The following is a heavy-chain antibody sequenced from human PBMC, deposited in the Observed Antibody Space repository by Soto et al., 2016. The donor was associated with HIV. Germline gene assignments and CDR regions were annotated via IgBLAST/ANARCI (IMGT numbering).Heavy chain of an antibody. V-gene: IGHV1-2*02. CDR1: GYTFTGYY. D-gene: IGHD3-10*01. J-gene: IGHJ5*02. Sequence: QVQLVQSGAEVKKPGAPVKVSCRASGYTFTGYYIHWVRQAPGQGLEWMGWINPNTGATNFAQEFQGRVTMTRDTSISTAYMELSRLRSDDTAVYFCARSYVSGIYLNVNNWFDPWGQGTLVTVSS. CDR2: INPNTGAT. CDR3: ARSYVSGIYLNVNNWFDP.